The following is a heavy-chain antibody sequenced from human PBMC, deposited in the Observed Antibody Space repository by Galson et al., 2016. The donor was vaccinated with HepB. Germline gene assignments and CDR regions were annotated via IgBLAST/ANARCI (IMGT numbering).Heavy chain of an antibody. V-gene: IGHV4-59*01. D-gene: IGHD3-22*01. Sequence: LSLTCTVSGGSISSYYWSWIRQPPGKGLEWIGYIYYSGSTHYNPSLKSRFTISVDTSKNQFSLKLSSVTAADTAVYYCARVRNYYDSSGYKHYFDYWGQGTLVTVSS. CDR3: ARVRNYYDSSGYKHYFDY. CDR2: IYYSGST. CDR1: GGSISSYY. J-gene: IGHJ4*02.